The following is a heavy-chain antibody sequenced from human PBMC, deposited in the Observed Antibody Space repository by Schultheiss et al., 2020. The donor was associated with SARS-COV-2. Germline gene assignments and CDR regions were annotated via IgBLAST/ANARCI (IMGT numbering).Heavy chain of an antibody. V-gene: IGHV3-23*01. CDR2: ISGSGGST. CDR1: GFTFSSYA. D-gene: IGHD1-20*01. Sequence: GGSLRLSCAASGFTFSSYAMSWVRQAPGKGLEWVSAISGSGGSTYYADSVKGRFTISRDNSKSTLYLQMNSLRAEDTAVYYCASYGITGTTFWDYGMDVWGQGTTVTVSS. J-gene: IGHJ6*02. CDR3: ASYGITGTTFWDYGMDV.